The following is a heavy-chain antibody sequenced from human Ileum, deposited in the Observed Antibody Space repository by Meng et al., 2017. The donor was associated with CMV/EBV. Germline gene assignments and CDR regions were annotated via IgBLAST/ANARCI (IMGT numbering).Heavy chain of an antibody. D-gene: IGHD2-2*01. V-gene: IGHV4-4*07. CDR3: ARGSSSWAFDY. CDR1: GGSISGYY. CDR2: VYSSGST. Sequence: VPLQESGPGLVKPSETLSLTCPVSGGSISGYYWSWIRQPATKGLEWIGRVYSSGSTDYNPSLQSRVTMSVDTSKNQFSLKLSSVTAADTAVYYCARGSSSWAFDYWGQGTLVTVSS. J-gene: IGHJ4*02.